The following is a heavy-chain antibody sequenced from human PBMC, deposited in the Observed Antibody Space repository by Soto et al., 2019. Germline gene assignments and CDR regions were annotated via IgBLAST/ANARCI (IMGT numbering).Heavy chain of an antibody. V-gene: IGHV1-2*04. CDR1: GYTFTAYY. D-gene: IGHD6-13*01. CDR3: ARAIARDGSSWYRGGYDS. CDR2: INPDTGGT. Sequence: QVRLLQSGAEVKESGASVKVSCEASGYTFTAYYIHWVRQAPGQGLEWMGWINPDTGGTDYAQKFQGWVTMTRDTSITTAFMELASLKMDDTAVYYCARAIARDGSSWYRGGYDSWGQGTLVTVSS. J-gene: IGHJ4*02.